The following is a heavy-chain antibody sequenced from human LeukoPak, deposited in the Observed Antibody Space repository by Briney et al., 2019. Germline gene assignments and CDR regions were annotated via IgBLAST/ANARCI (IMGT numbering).Heavy chain of an antibody. D-gene: IGHD6-13*01. CDR2: ISGSGGST. CDR1: GFTFSSYG. CDR3: AKDHIGSSWYSWFDP. Sequence: PGGTLRLSCAASGFTFSSYGMSWVRQAPGKGLEWVSAISGSGGSTYYADSVKGRFTISRDNAKNSLYLQMNSLRPEDTALYYCAKDHIGSSWYSWFDPWGQGTLVTVSS. V-gene: IGHV3-23*01. J-gene: IGHJ5*02.